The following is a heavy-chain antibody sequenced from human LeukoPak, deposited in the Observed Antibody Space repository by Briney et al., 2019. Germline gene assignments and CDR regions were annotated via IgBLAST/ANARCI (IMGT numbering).Heavy chain of an antibody. V-gene: IGHV4-39*01. J-gene: IGHJ6*03. CDR3: ARQSGPSAYYYYMGV. D-gene: IGHD3-3*01. CDR2: IYYSGST. Sequence: SETLSLTCTVSGGSISSNSYYWGWIRQPPGKGLEWIGSIYYSGSTHYNPSLRSRVTISVDTSKNQFSLKLSSVTAADTAVFYCARQSGPSAYYYYMGVWGKGTTFTVSS. CDR1: GGSISSNSYY.